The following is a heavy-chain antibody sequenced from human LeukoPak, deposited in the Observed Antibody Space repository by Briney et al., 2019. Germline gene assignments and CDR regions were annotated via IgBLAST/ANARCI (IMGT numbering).Heavy chain of an antibody. CDR3: AKGDTGMIRRYYFDN. J-gene: IGHJ4*02. D-gene: IGHD5-18*01. Sequence: PGGSLRLSCEASGFTFSDYTMSWVRQAPGRGLEWVSSISSSGISTYYADSVKGRFTISRDKSKTTLSLQMRSLRGEDTAIYYCAKGDTGMIRRYYFDNWGQGTLVTVSS. CDR1: GFTFSDYT. V-gene: IGHV3-23*01. CDR2: ISSSGIST.